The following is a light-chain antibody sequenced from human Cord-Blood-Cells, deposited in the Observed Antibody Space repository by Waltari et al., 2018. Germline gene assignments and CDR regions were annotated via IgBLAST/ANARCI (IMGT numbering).Light chain of an antibody. Sequence: DIQMTQSPSSLSASVGDRVTITGRASQSISSYLNWYQQKPGKAPKLLIYAASSLQSGVPSRFSGRGSGTYFTLTISSLQPEDFATYYCQQSYSTPFTFGPGTKVDIK. V-gene: IGKV1-39*01. CDR1: QSISSY. CDR2: AAS. J-gene: IGKJ3*01. CDR3: QQSYSTPFT.